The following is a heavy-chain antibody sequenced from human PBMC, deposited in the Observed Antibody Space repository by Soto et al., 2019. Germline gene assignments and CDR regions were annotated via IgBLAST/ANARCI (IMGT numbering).Heavy chain of an antibody. CDR3: ARKSTYFDY. Sequence: SETLSLTCTVSGGSISSSSYYWGWIRQPPGKGLEWIGSIYYSGSTYYNPSLKSRVTISVDTSKNQFSLKLSSVTAADTAVYYCARKSTYFDYWGQGTLVTSPQ. CDR1: GGSISSSSYY. V-gene: IGHV4-39*01. J-gene: IGHJ4*02. CDR2: IYYSGST.